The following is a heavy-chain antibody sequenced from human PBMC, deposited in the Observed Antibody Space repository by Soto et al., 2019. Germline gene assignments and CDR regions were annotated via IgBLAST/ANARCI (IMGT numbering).Heavy chain of an antibody. CDR2: IIPIFGTA. CDR3: AGAYPFYGSSRVWFDP. J-gene: IGHJ5*02. Sequence: QVQLVQSGAEVKKPGSSVKVSCKASGGTFSSYAISWVRQAPGQGLEWMGGIIPIFGTANYAQKFQGRVTITADESTSTADMELSSLRSEDTAVYYCAGAYPFYGSSRVWFDPWGQGTLVTVSS. D-gene: IGHD6-6*01. V-gene: IGHV1-69*01. CDR1: GGTFSSYA.